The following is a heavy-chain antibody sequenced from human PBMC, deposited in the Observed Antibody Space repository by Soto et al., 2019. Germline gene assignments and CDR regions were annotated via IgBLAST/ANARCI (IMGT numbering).Heavy chain of an antibody. CDR2: IYYSGST. V-gene: IGHV4-30-4*01. Sequence: TLSLTCTVSGGSISSGDYYWSWIRQPPGKGLEWIGYIYYSGSTYYNPSLKSRVTISVDTSKNQFSLKLSSVTAADTAVYYCARAGVVDTAMTHFDYWGQGTLVTVSS. D-gene: IGHD5-18*01. CDR1: GGSISSGDYY. J-gene: IGHJ4*02. CDR3: ARAGVVDTAMTHFDY.